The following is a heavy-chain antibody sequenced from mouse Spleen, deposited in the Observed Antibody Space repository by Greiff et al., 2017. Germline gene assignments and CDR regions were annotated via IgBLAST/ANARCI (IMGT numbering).Heavy chain of an antibody. J-gene: IGHJ4*01. Sequence: DVMLVESGGGLVQPGGSLKLSCATSGFTFSDYYMYWVRQTPEKRLEWVAYISNGGGSTYYPDTVKGRFTISRDNAKNTLYLQMSRLKSEDTAMYYCARHQIYGSRAMDYWGQGTSVTVSS. CDR2: ISNGGGST. D-gene: IGHD1-1*01. CDR3: ARHQIYGSRAMDY. CDR1: GFTFSDYY. V-gene: IGHV5-12*02.